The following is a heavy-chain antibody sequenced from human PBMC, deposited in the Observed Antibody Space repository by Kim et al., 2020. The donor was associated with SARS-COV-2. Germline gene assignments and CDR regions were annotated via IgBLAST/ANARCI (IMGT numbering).Heavy chain of an antibody. D-gene: IGHD6-19*01. CDR2: TYYRSKWHD. CDR1: GDSVSSNSGA. CDR3: ASGWAIEH. J-gene: IGHJ4*02. V-gene: IGHV6-1*01. Sequence: SQTLSLTCAISGDSVSSNSGAWNWIRQSPSRGLEWLGRTYYRSKWHDDYAASVQSRITITPDASKNQFSLQLRSVTPEDTAVYYCASGWAIEHWGQGTLVTVSS.